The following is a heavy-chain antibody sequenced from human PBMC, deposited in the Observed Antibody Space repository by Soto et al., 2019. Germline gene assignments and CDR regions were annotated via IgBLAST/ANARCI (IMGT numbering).Heavy chain of an antibody. J-gene: IGHJ4*02. V-gene: IGHV1-2*02. Sequence: QVQLVQSGTEVKTPGASVKVSCKASGYTFTGYYMHWVRQAPGQGLEWMGWINPNNGDTNYAQKLLGRVTMTRDTSTSTAYMELRRLRSDDTAVYYCARIRTYYDSSGSFDYWGQGTLVTVSS. CDR2: INPNNGDT. CDR3: ARIRTYYDSSGSFDY. D-gene: IGHD3-22*01. CDR1: GYTFTGYY.